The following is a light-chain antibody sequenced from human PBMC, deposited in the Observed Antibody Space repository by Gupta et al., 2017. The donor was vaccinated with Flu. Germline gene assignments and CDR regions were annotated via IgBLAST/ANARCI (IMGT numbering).Light chain of an antibody. CDR2: EVS. V-gene: IGLV2-14*01. CDR3: SAYTTSRTWV. Sequence: QSALTQPASVSASPGQSITISCTGTSNDVGVYNFVSWFQQHPGKVPKLQIYEVSNRPSGLSCRFSGSKSANTASLTISGRRPEDEGDYYCSAYTTSRTWVFGGGTKLTVL. J-gene: IGLJ3*02. CDR1: SNDVGVYNF.